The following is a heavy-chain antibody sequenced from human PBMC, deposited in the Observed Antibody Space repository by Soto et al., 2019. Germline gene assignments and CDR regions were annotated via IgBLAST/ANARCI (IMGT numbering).Heavy chain of an antibody. CDR1: GGSISSGGYY. CDR2: IYYSGKS. V-gene: IGHV4-31*03. J-gene: IGHJ4*02. Sequence: QVQLQESGPGLVKPSQILSLTCTVSGGSISSGGYYWSWIRQHPGKGLEWIGYIYYSGKSYYNPSLESRVTISVDTSKNDFSLTLSYVTAAATALYYCAAAQNYYDSSSYYRPPSYFDYWGQGTLATVSS. CDR3: AAAQNYYDSSSYYRPPSYFDY. D-gene: IGHD3-22*01.